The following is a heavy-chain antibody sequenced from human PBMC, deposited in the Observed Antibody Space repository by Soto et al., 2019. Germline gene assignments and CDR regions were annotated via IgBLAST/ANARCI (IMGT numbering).Heavy chain of an antibody. CDR1: GYSISSSNW. V-gene: IGHV4-28*03. D-gene: IGHD3-10*01. Sequence: PSETLSLTCAVSGYSISSSNWWGWIRQPPGKGLEWIGYIYYSGTTYYNPSLKSRVTMSVDTSKNQFSLKLTSVTAVDTAVYYWARGESKVLFAYGGQGTWVT. CDR3: ARGESKVLFAY. J-gene: IGHJ4*02. CDR2: IYYSGTT.